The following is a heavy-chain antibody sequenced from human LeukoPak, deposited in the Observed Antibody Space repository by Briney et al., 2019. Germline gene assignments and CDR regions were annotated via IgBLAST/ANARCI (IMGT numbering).Heavy chain of an antibody. Sequence: GASVKVSCKASGYTFTSYGISWVRQAPGQGLEWMGWISAYNGNTNYAQKLQGRVTMTTDTSTSTAYMELRSLRSDDTVVYYCARDKAGAEDDDAFDIWGQGTMVTVSS. V-gene: IGHV1-18*01. D-gene: IGHD4/OR15-4a*01. J-gene: IGHJ3*02. CDR3: ARDKAGAEDDDAFDI. CDR2: ISAYNGNT. CDR1: GYTFTSYG.